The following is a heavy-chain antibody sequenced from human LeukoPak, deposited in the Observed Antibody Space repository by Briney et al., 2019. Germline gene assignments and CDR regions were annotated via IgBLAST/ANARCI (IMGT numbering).Heavy chain of an antibody. V-gene: IGHV3-21*01. CDR3: ARVDEGDGYSCSWYEPREFDY. J-gene: IGHJ4*02. CDR2: ISSSSSYI. Sequence: GGSLRLSCAASGFTFSSYSMNWVRQAPGKGLEWVSSISSSSSYIYYADSVKGRFTISRDNAKNSLYLQMNSLRAEDTAVYYCARVDEGDGYSCSWYEPREFDYCGQGTLVTVSS. CDR1: GFTFSSYS. D-gene: IGHD6-13*01.